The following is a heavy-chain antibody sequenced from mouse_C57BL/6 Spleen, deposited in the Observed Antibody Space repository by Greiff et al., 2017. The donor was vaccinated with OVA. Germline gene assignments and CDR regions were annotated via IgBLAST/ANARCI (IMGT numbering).Heavy chain of an antibody. CDR3: TEGDDYAWFAY. V-gene: IGHV6-3*01. CDR2: IRLKSDNYAT. Sequence: EVHLVESGGGLVQPGGSMKLSCVASGFTFSNYWMNWVRQSPEQGLEWVAQIRLKSDNYATHYAKSVKGRFTISRDDSKSSVYLQKNNLRAEDTGIYYCTEGDDYAWFAYWGQGTLVTVAA. J-gene: IGHJ3*01. D-gene: IGHD2-4*01. CDR1: GFTFSNYW.